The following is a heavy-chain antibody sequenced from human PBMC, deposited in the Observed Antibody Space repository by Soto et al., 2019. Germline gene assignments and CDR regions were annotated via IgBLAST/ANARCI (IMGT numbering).Heavy chain of an antibody. CDR3: ARLNMAAAGTFDY. CDR2: IYYSGST. V-gene: IGHV4-59*08. Sequence: SETLSLTFTVCGDPISSDYWGWIRQPPGKGLEWIGYIYYSGSTNYNPSLKSRVTISVDTSKNQFSLKLSSVTAADTAVYYCARLNMAAAGTFDYWGQGTLVTVSS. D-gene: IGHD6-13*01. CDR1: GDPISSDY. J-gene: IGHJ4*02.